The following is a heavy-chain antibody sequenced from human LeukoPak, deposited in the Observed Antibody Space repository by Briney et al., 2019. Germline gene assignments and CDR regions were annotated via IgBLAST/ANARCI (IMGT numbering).Heavy chain of an antibody. D-gene: IGHD6-19*01. CDR3: ARRTRGYNSGFYYFDY. J-gene: IGHJ4*02. Sequence: GESLKISCKGSGYSFTSYWLGWVRQMPGKGLEWMGIIYPGDSDTRSSPSFQGQVTMSADKSINTAYLQWSSLKASDTAMYYCARRTRGYNSGFYYFDYWGQGTLVTVSS. V-gene: IGHV5-51*01. CDR2: IYPGDSDT. CDR1: GYSFTSYW.